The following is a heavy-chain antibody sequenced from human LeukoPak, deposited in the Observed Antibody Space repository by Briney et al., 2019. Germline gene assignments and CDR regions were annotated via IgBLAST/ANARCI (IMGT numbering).Heavy chain of an antibody. V-gene: IGHV6-1*01. J-gene: IGHJ4*02. CDR3: AGTTDYSSFLAF. CDR1: GDSVSSSSAV. D-gene: IGHD4-11*01. CDR2: TYYRSKWHN. Sequence: SQTLSLTCAVSGDSVSSSSAVWNWIRQSPSRGLEWLGRTYYRSKWHNEYAESVKSRISITSDTSKNQFSLQLNSVTPEDTAEYFCAGTTDYSSFLAFWGQGTLVTVSS.